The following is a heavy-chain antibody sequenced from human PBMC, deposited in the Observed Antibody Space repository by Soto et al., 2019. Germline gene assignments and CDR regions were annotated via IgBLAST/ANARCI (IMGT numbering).Heavy chain of an antibody. CDR3: ARGGVKVAGGCVD. CDR1: GFTFSSHN. V-gene: IGHV3-48*01. CDR2: ISSSGSNI. J-gene: IGHJ4*02. D-gene: IGHD6-19*01. Sequence: VQLVNSGGGSVQPGGSLRLSCAASGFTFSSHNMNWVRQAPGKGLEWVSSISSSGSNIYYADSVKGRFTISRDNAKNSLYLQMNSLRAEDTAVYYCARGGVKVAGGCVDWGQGTLVTVSS.